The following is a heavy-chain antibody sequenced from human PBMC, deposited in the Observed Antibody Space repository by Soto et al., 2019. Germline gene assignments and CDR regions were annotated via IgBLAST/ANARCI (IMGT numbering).Heavy chain of an antibody. CDR1: GGTFSSYA. CDR2: ISPIFGTA. D-gene: IGHD3-3*01. CDR3: ARRSGDYDFWSGSTQYYYYGMDV. J-gene: IGHJ6*02. Sequence: QVQLVQSGAEVKKPGSSVKVSCKASGGTFSSYAISWVRQAPGQGLEWMGGISPIFGTANYAQKFQGRVTITADESTSTAYMELSSLRSEDTAVYYCARRSGDYDFWSGSTQYYYYGMDVWGQGTTVTVSS. V-gene: IGHV1-69*01.